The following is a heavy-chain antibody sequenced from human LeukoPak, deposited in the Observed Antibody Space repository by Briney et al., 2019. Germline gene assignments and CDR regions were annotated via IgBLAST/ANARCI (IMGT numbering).Heavy chain of an antibody. CDR2: INHSGST. CDR1: GGSSSGYY. D-gene: IGHD4-17*01. J-gene: IGHJ5*02. V-gene: IGHV4-34*01. CDR3: ARRTTVTPNWFDP. Sequence: SETLSLTCAVYGGSSSGYYWSWIRQPPGKGLEWIGEINHSGSTNYNPSLKSRGTISVDTSKNHFSLRLSSVTAADTAVYYCARRTTVTPNWFDPWGQGTLVTVSS.